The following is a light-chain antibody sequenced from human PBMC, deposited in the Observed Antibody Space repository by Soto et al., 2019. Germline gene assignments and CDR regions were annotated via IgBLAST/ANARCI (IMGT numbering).Light chain of an antibody. CDR1: ETITRY. Sequence: DIRMTQSPSSLSASVGETVIISCRASETITRYLNWYQSKPGKAPRLLISGASSLQSGVPSRFSGSYSGTDFTLTISSLQPEDFATYYCQQSYSIPLTFGGGTKVDIK. J-gene: IGKJ4*01. V-gene: IGKV1-39*01. CDR3: QQSYSIPLT. CDR2: GAS.